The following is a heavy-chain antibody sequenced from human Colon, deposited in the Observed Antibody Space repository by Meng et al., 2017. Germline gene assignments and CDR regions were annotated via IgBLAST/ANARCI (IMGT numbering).Heavy chain of an antibody. J-gene: IGHJ4*02. D-gene: IGHD6-19*01. CDR2: FHYTGPI. Sequence: QVQLQVSGPGLVKPSVTLSLTCGVSGVSVTSGQFWTWVRQPPGKGLEWIGEFHYTGPINYKPSLMSRVTISVDASRNQFSLRLTSVTAADTAVYYCAASSGWYRIDSWGQGTLVTVSS. V-gene: IGHV4-4*02. CDR1: GVSVTSGQF. CDR3: AASSGWYRIDS.